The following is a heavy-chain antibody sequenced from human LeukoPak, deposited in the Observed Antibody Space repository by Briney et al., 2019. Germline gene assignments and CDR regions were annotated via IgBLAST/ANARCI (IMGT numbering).Heavy chain of an antibody. D-gene: IGHD3-10*01. CDR2: ISGSGGST. CDR3: AKDDVLLWFGELSGMDV. CDR1: GFAFSGYA. J-gene: IGHJ6*02. Sequence: GGSLRLSCAASGFAFSGYAVSWVRQAPGKGLEWVSAISGSGGSTYYADSVKGRFTISRDNSKNTLYLQMNSLRAEDTAVYYCAKDDVLLWFGELSGMDVWGQGTTVTVSS. V-gene: IGHV3-23*01.